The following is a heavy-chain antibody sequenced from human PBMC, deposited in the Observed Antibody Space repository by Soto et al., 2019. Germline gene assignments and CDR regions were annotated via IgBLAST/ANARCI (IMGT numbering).Heavy chain of an antibody. V-gene: IGHV3-48*03. CDR3: ARDYYDSSGYYYLDY. Sequence: GGSLRLSCAASGFTFSSYEMNWVRQAPGKGLEWVSYISSSGSTIYYADSVKGRFTISRDNAKNSLYLQMNSLRAEDTAVYYCARDYYDSSGYYYLDYWGQGTLVTVS. CDR1: GFTFSSYE. J-gene: IGHJ4*02. D-gene: IGHD3-22*01. CDR2: ISSSGSTI.